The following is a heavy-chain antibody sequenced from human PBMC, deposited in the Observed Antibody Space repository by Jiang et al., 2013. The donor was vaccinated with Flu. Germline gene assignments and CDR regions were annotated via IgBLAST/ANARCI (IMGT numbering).Heavy chain of an antibody. CDR1: GGSISSSNW. D-gene: IGHD3-10*01. Sequence: GLVKPSGTLSLTCAVSGGSISSSNWWSWVRQPPGKGLEWIGEIYHSGSTNYNPSLKSRVTISVDKSKNQFSLKLSSVTAADTAVYYCARAGLKVPLAPDAFDIWGQGTMVTVSS. V-gene: IGHV4-4*02. J-gene: IGHJ3*02. CDR3: ARAGLKVPLAPDAFDI. CDR2: IYHSGST.